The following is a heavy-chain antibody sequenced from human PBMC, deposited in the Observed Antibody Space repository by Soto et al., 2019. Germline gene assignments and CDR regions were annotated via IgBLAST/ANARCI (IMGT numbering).Heavy chain of an antibody. D-gene: IGHD2-2*01. V-gene: IGHV4-61*05. CDR3: ARHVCSSTRCSPYYVF. CDR1: GGSISSSSYY. J-gene: IGHJ4*02. Sequence: SETLSLTYTVSGGSISSSSYYWGWIRQPPGKGLEWIGYIYYSGNTNYNPSLKGRVTLSVDTSKNQFSLKLNSVTAADTAMYYCARHVCSSTRCSPYYVFWGQGTLVTVSS. CDR2: IYYSGNT.